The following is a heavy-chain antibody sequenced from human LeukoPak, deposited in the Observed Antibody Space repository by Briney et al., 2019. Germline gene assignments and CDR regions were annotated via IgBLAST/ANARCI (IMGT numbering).Heavy chain of an antibody. Sequence: GGSLRLSCAASGFTFSSYSMRWVRQAPGKGLEWVSYISDTGMTIKYADSVRGRFTISKDTAKNSFYLQMDSLRDEDTAVYYCVTDLNWNYGDPPYWGQGALVAVST. V-gene: IGHV3-48*02. J-gene: IGHJ4*02. CDR1: GFTFSSYS. CDR3: VTDLNWNYGDPPY. CDR2: ISDTGMTI. D-gene: IGHD1-7*01.